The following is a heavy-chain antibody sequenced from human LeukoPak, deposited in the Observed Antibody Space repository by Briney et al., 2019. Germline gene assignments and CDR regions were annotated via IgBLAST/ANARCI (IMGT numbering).Heavy chain of an antibody. V-gene: IGHV4-4*07. J-gene: IGHJ3*02. D-gene: IGHD4-17*01. Sequence: SETLSLTCTVSGGSISSYYWSWIRQPAGKGLEWIGRIYSSGSTNYNPSLKSRVTMSVDTSKNQFSLKLSSVTAADAAVYYCAGSTVTTYQDAFDIWGQGTMVTASS. CDR2: IYSSGST. CDR1: GGSISSYY. CDR3: AGSTVTTYQDAFDI.